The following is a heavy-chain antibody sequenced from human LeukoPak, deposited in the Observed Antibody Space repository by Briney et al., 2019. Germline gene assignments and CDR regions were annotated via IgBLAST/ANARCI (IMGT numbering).Heavy chain of an antibody. V-gene: IGHV4-30-2*01. CDR2: IYHSGST. J-gene: IGHJ4*02. D-gene: IGHD2-2*01. Sequence: PSETLSLTCAVSGGSISSGGYSWSWIRQPPGKGLEWIGYIYHSGSTYYNPSLKSRVTISVDRSKDQFSLKLSSVTAADTAVYYCARAVICSSTSCYEAKRGSDGYFDYWGQGTLVTVSS. CDR1: GGSISSGGYS. CDR3: ARAVICSSTSCYEAKRGSDGYFDY.